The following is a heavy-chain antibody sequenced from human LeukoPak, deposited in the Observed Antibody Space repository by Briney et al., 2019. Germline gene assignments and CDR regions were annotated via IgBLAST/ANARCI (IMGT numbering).Heavy chain of an antibody. D-gene: IGHD6-6*01. Sequence: SQTLSPTCTVSGGSISSGSYYWSWIRQPAGKGLEWIGRIYTSGSTNYNPSLKSRVTISVDTSKNQFSLKLNSVTAADTAVYYCAGIAAPQVGLDVWGKGTTVTVSS. CDR3: AGIAAPQVGLDV. CDR1: GGSISSGSYY. CDR2: IYTSGST. V-gene: IGHV4-61*02. J-gene: IGHJ6*04.